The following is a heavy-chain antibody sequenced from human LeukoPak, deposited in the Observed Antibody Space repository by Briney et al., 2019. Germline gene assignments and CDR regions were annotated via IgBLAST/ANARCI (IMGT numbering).Heavy chain of an antibody. J-gene: IGHJ4*02. CDR3: ARSYPSSNFDY. CDR2: IYYSGST. D-gene: IGHD3-16*01. CDR1: GGSISSYY. Sequence: SETLSLTCSVSGGSISSYYWSWIRQPPGKGLEWIGYIYYSGSTNYNPSLKSRVTISVDTSKNQFSLKLSSVTAAGTAVYYCARSYPSSNFDYWGQGTLVTVSS. V-gene: IGHV4-59*01.